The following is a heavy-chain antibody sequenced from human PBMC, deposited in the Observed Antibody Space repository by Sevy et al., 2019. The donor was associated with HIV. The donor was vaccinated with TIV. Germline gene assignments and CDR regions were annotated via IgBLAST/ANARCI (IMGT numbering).Heavy chain of an antibody. CDR1: GYTFTSYG. D-gene: IGHD2-2*01. J-gene: IGHJ5*02. CDR3: ARDLYCSSTSCYWDNWFDP. CDR2: ISAYNGNT. Sequence: ASVKVSCKASGYTFTSYGISWVRQAPGQGLEWMGWISAYNGNTNYAQKLQGRDTMTTDTSTSTAYMELRSLRSDDTAVYYCARDLYCSSTSCYWDNWFDPWGQGTLVTVSS. V-gene: IGHV1-18*01.